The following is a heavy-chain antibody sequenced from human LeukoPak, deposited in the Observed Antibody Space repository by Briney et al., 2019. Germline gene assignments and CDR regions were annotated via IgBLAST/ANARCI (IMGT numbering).Heavy chain of an antibody. CDR2: IYYSGST. CDR3: ARRQTGEEY. V-gene: IGHV4-39*01. J-gene: IGHJ4*02. CDR1: GGSISSSSYY. D-gene: IGHD7-27*01. Sequence: SETLSLTCTVSGGSISSSSYYWGWIRQPPGKGLEWIGSIYYSGSTYYNPSLKSRVTISVDTSKNQFSLKLSSVTAADTAVYYCARRQTGEEYWGQGTLVTVPS.